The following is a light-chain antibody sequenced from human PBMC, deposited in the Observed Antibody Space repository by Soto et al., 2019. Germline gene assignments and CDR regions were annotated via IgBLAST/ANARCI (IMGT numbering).Light chain of an antibody. CDR2: AAS. CDR1: QPISSS. J-gene: IGKJ2*01. Sequence: DIQMTQSPASLSASVGDRVAITCRASQPISSSLNWYQQKPGQAPTLLIYAASNLQSGVPSRFSGSGSGTDFTLTISSLEIEDFATYYCQQTRGAPRTFGPGTKLEIK. CDR3: QQTRGAPRT. V-gene: IGKV1-39*01.